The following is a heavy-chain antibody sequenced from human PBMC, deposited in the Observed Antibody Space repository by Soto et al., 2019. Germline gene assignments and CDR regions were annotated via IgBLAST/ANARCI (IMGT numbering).Heavy chain of an antibody. Sequence: PGGSLRLSFAASGFTFSDSWMPWVRQAPGKGLVWVSRIRGDGLGSNYADSVKGRFTISRDNAKKTVYLQMNSLRAEDTAVYYSAKAQTQPNYSGYDYWVSMAQHYWGQGTLVTVSS. CDR1: GFTFSDSW. D-gene: IGHD5-12*01. CDR2: IRGDGLGS. J-gene: IGHJ4*02. CDR3: AKAQTQPNYSGYDYWVSMAQHY. V-gene: IGHV3-74*01.